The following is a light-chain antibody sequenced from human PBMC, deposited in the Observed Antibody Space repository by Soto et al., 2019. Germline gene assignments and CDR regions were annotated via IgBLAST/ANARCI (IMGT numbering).Light chain of an antibody. J-gene: IGLJ1*01. CDR2: EVT. Sequence: QSVLTQPPSASGSPGQSVTISCTGTSSDVGGYNYVSWYQQHPGKATKLMIYEVTKRPSGVPDRFSGSKSCNTASLTVSGLQAEDEADYYCRSYAGSNSYVFGTGTKVTVL. V-gene: IGLV2-8*01. CDR1: SSDVGGYNY. CDR3: RSYAGSNSYV.